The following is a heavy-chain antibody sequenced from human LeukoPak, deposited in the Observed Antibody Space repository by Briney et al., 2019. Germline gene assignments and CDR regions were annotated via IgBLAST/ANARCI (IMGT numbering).Heavy chain of an antibody. V-gene: IGHV4-59*01. Sequence: SETLSLTYPVSGGSISSYYWSWIRQPPGKGLEWIGYIYYSGSTNYNPSLKSRVTVSVDTSKNQFSLKLSSVTAADTAVYYCAREGGYSYGSDYWGQGTLVTVSS. CDR2: IYYSGST. CDR3: AREGGYSYGSDY. D-gene: IGHD5-18*01. J-gene: IGHJ4*02. CDR1: GGSISSYY.